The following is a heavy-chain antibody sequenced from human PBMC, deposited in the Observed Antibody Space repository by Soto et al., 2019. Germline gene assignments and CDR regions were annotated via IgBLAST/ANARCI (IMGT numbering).Heavy chain of an antibody. J-gene: IGHJ4*02. Sequence: GASVKVSWKASGYTFTSYGISWVRQAPGQGLEWMGWISAYNGNTNYAQKLQGRVTMTTDTSTSTVYMELSSLRSEDTAVYYCARDLDNYCSSTSRSESFDYWGQGTLVTVSS. CDR1: GYTFTSYG. D-gene: IGHD2-2*01. V-gene: IGHV1-18*01. CDR3: ARDLDNYCSSTSRSESFDY. CDR2: ISAYNGNT.